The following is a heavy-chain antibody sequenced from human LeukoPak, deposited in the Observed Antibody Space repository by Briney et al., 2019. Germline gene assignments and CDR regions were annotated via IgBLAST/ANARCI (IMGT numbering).Heavy chain of an antibody. V-gene: IGHV3-21*01. D-gene: IGHD3-10*01. J-gene: IGHJ4*02. CDR1: GFTFSSYS. Sequence: GGSLRLSCAASGFTFSSYSMNRVRQAPAKGLELVSSISSSSSYIYYADSVKGRFTISRHNAKNSRYLQMNRLRAERTAVYDRAREEELWFGGGQGTLVTVSS. CDR2: ISSSSSYI. CDR3: AREEELWFG.